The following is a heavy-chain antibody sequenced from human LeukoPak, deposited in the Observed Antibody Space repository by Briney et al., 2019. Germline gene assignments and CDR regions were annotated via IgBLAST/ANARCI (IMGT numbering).Heavy chain of an antibody. V-gene: IGHV3-21*01. CDR2: ISSSSSYI. CDR3: ARDPYSSSWYGGGNYFDY. J-gene: IGHJ4*02. D-gene: IGHD6-13*01. Sequence: GGSLRLSCAASGFTFSSYWMHWVRQAPGKGLEWVSSISSSSSYIYYADSVKGRFTISRDNAKNSLYLQMNSLRAEDTAVYYCARDPYSSSWYGGGNYFDYWGQGTLVTVSS. CDR1: GFTFSSYW.